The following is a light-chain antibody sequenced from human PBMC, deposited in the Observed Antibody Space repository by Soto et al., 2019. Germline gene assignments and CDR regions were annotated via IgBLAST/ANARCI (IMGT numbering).Light chain of an antibody. J-gene: IGKJ1*01. CDR1: QGISSY. CDR2: AAF. Sequence: DIQMTQSPSAMSASVGDRVTITCRASQGISSYLAWYQQKPGKAPKLLVYAAFTLQSGVPSRFSGSGSGTEFTLTISSLQPDDFATYYCQQYNSYSWTFGQGTKVDIK. V-gene: IGKV1-9*01. CDR3: QQYNSYSWT.